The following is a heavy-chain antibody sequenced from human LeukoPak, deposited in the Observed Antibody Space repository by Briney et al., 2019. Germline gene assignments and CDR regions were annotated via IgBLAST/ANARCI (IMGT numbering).Heavy chain of an antibody. D-gene: IGHD6-13*01. Sequence: SDPLSLPCSLCGRSISRYHWSCLPHPTEEALECIGYFYCSVSTNDNPTHKSRVTISVDTSKNQSSLKLSSVTAADTAVYNAAKYVKQQLVIYYFDYWGQGTLVTVSS. CDR2: FYCSVST. J-gene: IGHJ4*02. V-gene: IGHV4-59*08. CDR1: GRSISRYH. CDR3: AKYVKQQLVIYYFDY.